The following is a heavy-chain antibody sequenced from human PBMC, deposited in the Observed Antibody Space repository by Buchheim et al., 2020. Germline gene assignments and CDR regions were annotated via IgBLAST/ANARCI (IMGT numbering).Heavy chain of an antibody. J-gene: IGHJ2*01. CDR3: AREGWFGWFCEYFDL. CDR1: GFTFSSYC. CDR2: INHNGSYK. D-gene: IGHD3-10*01. Sequence: EVQLVESGGGLVQPGGSLRLSCAASGFTFSSYCMNWVRQAPGKGLEWVASINHNGSYKYYVDSVKGRFTISRDNAKNSLYLQMNSLRAEDTAVYYCAREGWFGWFCEYFDLWGRGTL. V-gene: IGHV3-7*01.